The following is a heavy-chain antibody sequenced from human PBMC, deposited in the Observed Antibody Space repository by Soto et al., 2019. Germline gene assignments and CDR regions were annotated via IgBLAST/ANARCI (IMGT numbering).Heavy chain of an antibody. J-gene: IGHJ4*02. CDR2: ISSTSSYI. Sequence: EVQLGDSGGGLVKPGGSLRLSCVASGFTFSGDSMNWVRKAPGKGLEWVSSISSTSSYIHYADSVKGRFTISRDNANNSLYLPMNSLREEDTAVYYCAGDRSTAAIGLIDYWGQGTLVPVSS. CDR3: AGDRSTAAIGLIDY. D-gene: IGHD6-13*01. CDR1: GFTFSGDS. V-gene: IGHV3-21*01.